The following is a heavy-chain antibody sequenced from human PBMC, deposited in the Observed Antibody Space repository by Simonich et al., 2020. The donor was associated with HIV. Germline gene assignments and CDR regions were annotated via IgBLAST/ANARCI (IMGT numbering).Heavy chain of an antibody. Sequence: VQLVESGGGLVQPGRSLRLSCAASGFTFDDYAMHWVRQAPGKGLEWVSGISWNSGSIGYGDSVKGRFTISRDNAKNSLYLQMNSLRAEDTAFYYCAKGGISMVRGVINYWGQGTLVTVSS. CDR3: AKGGISMVRGVINY. CDR2: ISWNSGSI. V-gene: IGHV3-9*01. J-gene: IGHJ4*02. CDR1: GFTFDDYA. D-gene: IGHD3-10*01.